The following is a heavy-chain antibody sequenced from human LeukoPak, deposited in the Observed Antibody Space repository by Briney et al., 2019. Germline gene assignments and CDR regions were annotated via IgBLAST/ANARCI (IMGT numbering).Heavy chain of an antibody. CDR2: IYHSGST. J-gene: IGHJ5*02. D-gene: IGHD6-19*01. V-gene: IGHV4-38-2*02. CDR3: ARGESSGSSWFDP. Sequence: PSETLSLTCTVSAYSISSGYYWCWIRQPPGKGLEWIGSIYHSGSTYYNPSLKSRVTISVDTSKSQFSLKLSSVTAADTAVYYCARGESSGSSWFDPWGQGTLVTVSS. CDR1: AYSISSGYY.